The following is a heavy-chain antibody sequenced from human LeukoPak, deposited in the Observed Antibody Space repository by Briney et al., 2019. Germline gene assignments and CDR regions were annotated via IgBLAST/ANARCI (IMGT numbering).Heavy chain of an antibody. CDR2: IDSDGSST. CDR1: GFTFSPYW. CDR3: ARRGRDHAFDV. V-gene: IGHV3-74*01. J-gene: IGHJ3*01. Sequence: PGGSLRLSCAASGFTFSPYWMRSGRGGPGKGVVWVAGIDSDGSSTIYADAVKGRLTISRDNAQNTLYLQRASLSAEDTAVYYCARRGRDHAFDVWGQGTIVTVSS. D-gene: IGHD2-21*02.